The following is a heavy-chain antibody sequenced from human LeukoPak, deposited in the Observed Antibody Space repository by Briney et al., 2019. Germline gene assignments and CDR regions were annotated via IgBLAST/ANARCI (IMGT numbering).Heavy chain of an antibody. CDR3: AMGVVVTAIKGNFDY. Sequence: GASVEVSCKASGGTFSSYAISWVRQAPGQGLEWMGRIIPIFGIANYAQKFQGRVTITADKSTSTAYMELSSLRSEDTAVYYCAMGVVVTAIKGNFDYWGQGTLVTVSS. J-gene: IGHJ4*02. V-gene: IGHV1-69*04. CDR1: GGTFSSYA. D-gene: IGHD2-21*02. CDR2: IIPIFGIA.